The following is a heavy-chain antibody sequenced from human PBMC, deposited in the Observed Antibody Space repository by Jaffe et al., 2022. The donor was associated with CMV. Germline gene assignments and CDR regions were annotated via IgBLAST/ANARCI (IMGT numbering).Heavy chain of an antibody. CDR2: IRSKANSYAT. Sequence: EVQLVESGGGLVQPGGSLKLSCAASGFTFSGSAMHWVRQASGKGLEWVGRIRSKANSYATAYAASVKGRFTISRDDSKNTAYLQMNSLKTEDTAVYYCTRSVELAYYYYYMDVWGKGTTVTVSS. J-gene: IGHJ6*03. V-gene: IGHV3-73*01. CDR3: TRSVELAYYYYYMDV. CDR1: GFTFSGSA. D-gene: IGHD1-7*01.